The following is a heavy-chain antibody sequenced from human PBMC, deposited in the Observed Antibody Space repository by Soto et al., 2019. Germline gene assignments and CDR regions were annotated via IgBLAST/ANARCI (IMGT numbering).Heavy chain of an antibody. CDR3: AKGNDWALGSGKLNP. J-gene: IGHJ5*02. CDR2: INWNSGSI. CDR1: GFTFDDYA. Sequence: EVQLVESGGGLVQPGRSLRLSCAASGFTFDDYAMHWVRQTPGKGLKWVSGINWNSGSIGYADSVKGRFTISRDNAKNSLYLQMNSLRAEDTALYFCAKGNDWALGSGKLNPWGQGTLVTVSS. D-gene: IGHD3-10*01. V-gene: IGHV3-9*01.